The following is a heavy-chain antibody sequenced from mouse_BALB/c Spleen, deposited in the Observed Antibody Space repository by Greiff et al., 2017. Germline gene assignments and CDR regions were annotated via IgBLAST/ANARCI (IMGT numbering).Heavy chain of an antibody. CDR2: IYPSDSYT. CDR1: GYTFTSYW. CDR3: TRGDWGDY. D-gene: IGHD4-1*01. V-gene: IGHV1-69*02. Sequence: QVQLQQPGAELVRPGASVKLSCKASGYTFTSYWINWVKQRPGQGLVWIGNIYPSDSYTNYNQKFKDKATLTVDKSSSTAYMQLSSPTSEDSAVYYCTRGDWGDYWGQGTTLTVSS. J-gene: IGHJ2*01.